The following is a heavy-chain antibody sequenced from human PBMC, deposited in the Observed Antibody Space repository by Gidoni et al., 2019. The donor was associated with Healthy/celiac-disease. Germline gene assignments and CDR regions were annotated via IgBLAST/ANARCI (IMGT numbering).Heavy chain of an antibody. D-gene: IGHD2-21*02. CDR3: ARCIVVVTATFGGMDV. V-gene: IGHV1-69*01. CDR1: GGTFSSYA. J-gene: IGHJ6*02. Sequence: QVQLVQSGAEVKKPGSSVKVSCKSSGGTFSSYAISWVRQAPGQGLEWMGGIIPIFGTANYAQKFQGRVTITADESTSTAYMELSSLRSEDTAVYYCARCIVVVTATFGGMDVWGQGTTVTVSS. CDR2: IIPIFGTA.